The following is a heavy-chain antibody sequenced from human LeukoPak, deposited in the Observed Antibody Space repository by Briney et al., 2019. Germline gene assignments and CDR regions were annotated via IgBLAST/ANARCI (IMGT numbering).Heavy chain of an antibody. D-gene: IGHD6-13*01. CDR2: INPSGGST. CDR3: ARAGYSSSWHLGWFDP. V-gene: IGHV1-46*01. J-gene: IGHJ5*02. CDR1: GYTFTSYY. Sequence: ASVKVSCKASGYTFTSYYMYWVRQAPGQGLEWMGIINPSGGSTSYAQKFQGRVTMTRDMSTSTVYMELSSLRSEDTAVYYCARAGYSSSWHLGWFDPWGQGTLVTVSS.